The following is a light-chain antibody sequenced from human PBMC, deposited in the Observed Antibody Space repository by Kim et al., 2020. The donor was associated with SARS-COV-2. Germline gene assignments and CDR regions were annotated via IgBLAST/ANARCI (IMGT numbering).Light chain of an antibody. CDR2: GAS. J-gene: IGKJ4*01. V-gene: IGKV3-15*01. CDR3: QQYNTLPPLT. CDR1: QSISSN. Sequence: EIVMTQSPATLSVSPGERVTLSCRASQSISSNLAWHQQKPGQAPRLLIYGASTRATGIPARFSGSGSGTEFTLTISSLQSEDFAVYYCQQYNTLPPLTFGGGTKVDIK.